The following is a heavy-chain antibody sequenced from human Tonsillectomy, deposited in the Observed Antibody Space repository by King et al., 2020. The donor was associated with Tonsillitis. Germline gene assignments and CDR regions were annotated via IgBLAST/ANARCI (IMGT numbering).Heavy chain of an antibody. V-gene: IGHV3-21*01. Sequence: VQLVESGGGLVKPGGSLRLSCTASGFTFTTYGWNWVRQAPGKGLEWVAFICGNSDYTYFADSVKGRFTISRDNAKHSLYLQMDSLRADDTAVYFCANNRIAVSNTPYYFEYWGQGSLVTVSS. J-gene: IGHJ4*02. D-gene: IGHD6-19*01. CDR3: ANNRIAVSNTPYYFEY. CDR2: ICGNSDYT. CDR1: GFTFTTYG.